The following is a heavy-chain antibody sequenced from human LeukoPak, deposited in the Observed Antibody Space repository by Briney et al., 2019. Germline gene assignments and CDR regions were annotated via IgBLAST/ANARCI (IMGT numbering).Heavy chain of an antibody. J-gene: IGHJ4*02. D-gene: IGHD6-19*01. CDR2: ISSSGSTI. CDR1: GFTFSSYE. Sequence: PGGSLRLSCAASGFTFSSYEMNWVRQAPGKGLEWVSYISSSGSTIYYADSVKGRFTISRDNSKNTLYLQMNSLRAEDTAVYYCARGLAYSSGWYAGYFDYWGQGTLVTVSS. CDR3: ARGLAYSSGWYAGYFDY. V-gene: IGHV3-48*03.